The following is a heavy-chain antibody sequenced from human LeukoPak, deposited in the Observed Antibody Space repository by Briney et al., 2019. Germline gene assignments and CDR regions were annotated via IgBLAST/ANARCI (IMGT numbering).Heavy chain of an antibody. CDR3: ACYAYSSSSEDY. D-gene: IGHD6-6*01. J-gene: IGHJ4*02. CDR1: VYTFTSYY. CDR2: INPNGGSR. V-gene: IGHV1-46*01. Sequence: SSVKVSCKASVYTFTSYYMYWLRQAPAQGLEWMGIINPNGGSRSYAQKFHARVTMTSITTTSTVYMQLRSLSSDDTAGHHCACYAYSSSSEDYWGRGTVVTVSS.